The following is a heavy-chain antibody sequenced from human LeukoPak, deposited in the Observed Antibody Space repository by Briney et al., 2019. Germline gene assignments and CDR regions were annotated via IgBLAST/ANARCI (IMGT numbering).Heavy chain of an antibody. D-gene: IGHD3-10*02. Sequence: PGGSLRLSCAVSGFTSGFTFSRSWMAWVRQAPGKGLEWVSYISSSGSTIYYADSVKGRFTISRDNAKNSLYLQMNSLRAEDTAVHYCAELGITMIGGVWGKGTTVTISS. CDR3: AELGITMIGGV. CDR1: GFTFSRSW. CDR2: ISSSGSTI. J-gene: IGHJ6*04. V-gene: IGHV3-48*03.